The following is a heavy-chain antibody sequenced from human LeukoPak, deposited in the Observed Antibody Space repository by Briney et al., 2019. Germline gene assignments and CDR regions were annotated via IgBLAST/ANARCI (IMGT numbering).Heavy chain of an antibody. D-gene: IGHD1-26*01. CDR3: ARHNNHWELADY. CDR2: IYYSGST. V-gene: IGHV4-31*03. J-gene: IGHJ4*02. Sequence: TLSLTCTVSGGSISSGGYYWSWVRQHPGKGLEWIVYIYYSGSTYYTPSLKSRVTISVYTSKNQFSLKLSSVTAADTAVYYCARHNNHWELADYWGQGTLVTVSS. CDR1: GGSISSGGYY.